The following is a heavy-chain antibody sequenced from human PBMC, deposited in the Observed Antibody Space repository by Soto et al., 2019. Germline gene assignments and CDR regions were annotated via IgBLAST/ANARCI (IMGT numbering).Heavy chain of an antibody. V-gene: IGHV3-66*01. J-gene: IGHJ4*02. Sequence: EVQLVESGGGLVQPGGSLRLSCAASGFTVSSNYMTWVRQAPGKGLEWVSNIYSGGTTSYADSVKGRFTISRDNSKNTLFLQMNSLRVDDTAVYYCASGASGQYRWVQGTLVTVSS. D-gene: IGHD3-10*01. CDR3: ASGASGQYR. CDR1: GFTVSSNY. CDR2: IYSGGTT.